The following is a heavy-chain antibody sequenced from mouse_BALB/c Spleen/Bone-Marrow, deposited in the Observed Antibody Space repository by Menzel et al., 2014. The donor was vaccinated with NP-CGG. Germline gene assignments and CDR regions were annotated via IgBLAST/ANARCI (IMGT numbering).Heavy chain of an antibody. D-gene: IGHD1-1*01. Sequence: EVKLVDSGGGLVQPGGALKLSCAASGFTFSSYGMSWVRQTPDKRLELVATINSNGGSTYYPDSGKGRFTISRDNGKNTLYLQMRRLKSEETDMYYWARDDYGSSYAMDYWGQGTSVTVSS. CDR3: ARDDYGSSYAMDY. J-gene: IGHJ4*01. CDR2: INSNGGST. V-gene: IGHV5-6-3*01. CDR1: GFTFSSYG.